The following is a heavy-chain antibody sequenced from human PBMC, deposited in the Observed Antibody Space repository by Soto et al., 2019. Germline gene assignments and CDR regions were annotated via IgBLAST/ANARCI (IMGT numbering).Heavy chain of an antibody. CDR1: GGSISSGYYY. D-gene: IGHD6-13*01. J-gene: IGHJ4*02. V-gene: IGHV4-39*01. CDR2: IYYSGNA. Sequence: SETLSLTCSVSGGSISSGYYYWVWIRHPPGKGLEWIGSIYYSGNAYYNPSLKSRVAVSVDTSKNQFSLKVTSVTATDTAVYYCARHKDTSSRYLLPDFWGQGTLVTVSS. CDR3: ARHKDTSSRYLLPDF.